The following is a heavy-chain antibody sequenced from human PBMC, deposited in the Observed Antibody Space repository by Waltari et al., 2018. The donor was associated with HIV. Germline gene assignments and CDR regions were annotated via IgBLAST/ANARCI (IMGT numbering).Heavy chain of an antibody. D-gene: IGHD1-1*01. CDR3: ARVGDWKPTGWFDP. CDR2: INPNSGGT. J-gene: IGHJ5*02. CDR1: GYTFTGHY. V-gene: IGHV1-2*02. Sequence: QVQLVQSGAEVKKPGASVKVSCKASGYTFTGHYMPWVRPAPGQGLEWMGWINPNSGGTNYAQKFQGRVTMTRDTSISTAYMELSRLRSDDTAVYYCARVGDWKPTGWFDPWGQGTLVTVSS.